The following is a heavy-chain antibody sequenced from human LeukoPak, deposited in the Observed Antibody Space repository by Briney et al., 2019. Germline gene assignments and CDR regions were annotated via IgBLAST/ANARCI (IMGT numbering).Heavy chain of an antibody. V-gene: IGHV3-30*01. CDR2: ISYDGSNK. J-gene: IGHJ1*01. Sequence: PGGSLRLSCAASGFTFSSYAMHWVRQAPGKGLEWVAVISYDGSNKYYADSVKGRFAISRDNSKNTLYLQMNSLRAEDTAVYYCARSNSSSWYGSPEYFQHWGQGTLVTVSS. D-gene: IGHD6-13*01. CDR1: GFTFSSYA. CDR3: ARSNSSSWYGSPEYFQH.